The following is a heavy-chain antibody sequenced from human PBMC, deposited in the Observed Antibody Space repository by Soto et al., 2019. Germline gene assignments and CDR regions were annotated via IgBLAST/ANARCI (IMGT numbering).Heavy chain of an antibody. J-gene: IGHJ6*02. CDR3: ASDIAAAHYGMDV. Sequence: QVQLVESGGGVVQPGRSLRLSCAASGFTFSSYGMHWVRQAPGKGLEWVAVIWYDGSNKYYADSVKGRVTISRDNSKNTLYLQMNSLRAEDTAVYYCASDIAAAHYGMDVWGQGTTVTVSS. CDR1: GFTFSSYG. D-gene: IGHD6-13*01. CDR2: IWYDGSNK. V-gene: IGHV3-33*01.